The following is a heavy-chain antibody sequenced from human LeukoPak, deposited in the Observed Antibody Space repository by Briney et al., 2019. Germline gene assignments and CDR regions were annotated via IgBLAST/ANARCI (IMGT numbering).Heavy chain of an antibody. D-gene: IGHD6-19*01. V-gene: IGHV3-9*01. CDR3: AKDKESVAVADFDY. Sequence: GGSLRLSCAASGFTFSSYAMHWVRQAPGKGLEWVSGISWNSGSIGYADSVKGRFTISRDNAKNSLYLQMNSLRAEDTALYYCAKDKESVAVADFDYWGQGTLVTVSS. J-gene: IGHJ4*02. CDR1: GFTFSSYA. CDR2: ISWNSGSI.